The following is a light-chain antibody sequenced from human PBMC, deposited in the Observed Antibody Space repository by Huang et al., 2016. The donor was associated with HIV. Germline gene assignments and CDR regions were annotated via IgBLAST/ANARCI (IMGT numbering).Light chain of an antibody. CDR3: QQRSTWPRSIT. J-gene: IGKJ5*01. V-gene: IGKV3-11*01. Sequence: EIVLTQSPATLSLSPGERATVSCRASPNINDFLAWYQQTPGQPPRLLISDASTRASGIPARVSGNGSGTHFTLMISSLEPEDFAIDYCQQRSTWPRSITFGQGTRLEI. CDR2: DAS. CDR1: PNINDF.